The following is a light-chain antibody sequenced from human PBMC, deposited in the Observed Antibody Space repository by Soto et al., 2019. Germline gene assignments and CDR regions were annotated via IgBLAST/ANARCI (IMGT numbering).Light chain of an antibody. CDR1: SSDVGGYNY. CDR2: EVT. V-gene: IGLV2-14*01. CDR3: SSYTNSDTWV. J-gene: IGLJ3*02. Sequence: QSALTQPPSASGSPGQSVTISCTGTSSDVGGYNYVSWYQQHPGQVPKLTIYEVTNRPSGVSSRFSGSKSGNTASLTISGLQAEDEADYYCSSYTNSDTWVFGGGTKVTVL.